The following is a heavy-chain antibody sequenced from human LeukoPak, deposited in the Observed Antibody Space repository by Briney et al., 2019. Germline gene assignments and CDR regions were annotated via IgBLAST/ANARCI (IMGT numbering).Heavy chain of an antibody. CDR3: ATYCSADGCSSLGGY. J-gene: IGHJ4*02. CDR1: GFAFGNYY. Sequence: GGSLRLSCAASGFAFGNYYMNWVRQAPGKGLDWVANIKQDGSEKNYVDSVKGRFTISRDNAKKSLYLLLNSLRVEDTAVYYCATYCSADGCSSLGGYWGQGTLVTVSS. V-gene: IGHV3-7*01. CDR2: IKQDGSEK. D-gene: IGHD2-15*01.